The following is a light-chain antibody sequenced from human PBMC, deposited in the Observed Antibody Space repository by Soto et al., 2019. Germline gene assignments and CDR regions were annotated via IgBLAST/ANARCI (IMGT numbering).Light chain of an antibody. Sequence: EIVLTQSPGTLSLSPGERDTLSCRASQSVSSSYLAWYQQKPGQAPRLLIYDASSRATGIPDRFSGSGSETDFTLTISRLEPEDFAVYYCQHYGSSRTFGQGTKV. CDR3: QHYGSSRT. J-gene: IGKJ1*01. V-gene: IGKV3-20*01. CDR2: DAS. CDR1: QSVSSSY.